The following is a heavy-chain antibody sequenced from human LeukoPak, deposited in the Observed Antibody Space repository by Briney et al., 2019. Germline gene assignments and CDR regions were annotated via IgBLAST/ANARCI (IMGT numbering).Heavy chain of an antibody. Sequence: PGGSLRLSCKSSGFTFSSYARHWVRQAPGKGLEWVAVISYDGSNKYYADSVKGRFTISRDNSKNTLYLQMNSLRAEDTAVYYCAREGGERTYDYWGQGTLVTVSS. CDR3: AREGGERTYDY. D-gene: IGHD3-10*01. V-gene: IGHV3-30*04. J-gene: IGHJ4*02. CDR1: GFTFSSYA. CDR2: ISYDGSNK.